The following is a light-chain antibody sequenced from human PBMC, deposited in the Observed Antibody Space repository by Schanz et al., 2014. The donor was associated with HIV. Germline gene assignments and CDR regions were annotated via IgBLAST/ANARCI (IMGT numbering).Light chain of an antibody. CDR3: CSYAGSNNVI. CDR2: DVT. V-gene: IGLV2-8*01. CDR1: SSDVGADNS. Sequence: QSALTQPPSASGSPGQSVTISCTGTSSDVGADNSVSWYQQHPGRAPRLLVYDVTYRPSGVSNRFSGSKSGNTASLTISGLQAEDEADYYCCSYAGSNNVIFGGGTKLTVL. J-gene: IGLJ2*01.